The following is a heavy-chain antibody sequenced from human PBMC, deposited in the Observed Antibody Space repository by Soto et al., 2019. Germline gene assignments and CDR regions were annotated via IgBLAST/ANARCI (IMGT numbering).Heavy chain of an antibody. CDR2: ITGTSANT. CDR1: RFTFSNFA. D-gene: IGHD3-10*01. V-gene: IGHV3-23*01. J-gene: IGHJ4*02. CDR3: AKGGATYGLLNYDY. Sequence: EVQLLESGGGLVQPGGSLRLSCAASRFTFSNFAMSWVRQAPGKGLEWVSTITGTSANTYYTDSVKGRFAISRDNSQDTLYLEMNRLTTEDTAVYYCAKGGATYGLLNYDYWGQGTLGTVAS.